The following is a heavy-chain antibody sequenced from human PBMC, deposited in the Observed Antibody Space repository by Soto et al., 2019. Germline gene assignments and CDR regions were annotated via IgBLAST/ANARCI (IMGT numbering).Heavy chain of an antibody. D-gene: IGHD3-9*01. Sequence: LRLSCAASGFNVSTNYMSWVRQAPGKGLEWVSVIYSGGSTYYADSVKGRFTISRDNSKNMLYLQMNSLRAEDTAVYYCARDKGYDIRGMDVWGQGTTVTVSS. CDR1: GFNVSTNY. CDR3: ARDKGYDIRGMDV. J-gene: IGHJ6*02. V-gene: IGHV3-53*01. CDR2: IYSGGST.